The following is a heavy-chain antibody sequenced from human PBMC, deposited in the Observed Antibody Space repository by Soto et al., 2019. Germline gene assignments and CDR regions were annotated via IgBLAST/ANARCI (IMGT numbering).Heavy chain of an antibody. J-gene: IGHJ4*02. Sequence: PSETLSLTCTVSGGSISSYYWSWIRQPPGKGLEWIGYIYYSGSTNYNPSLKSRVTISVDTSKNQFSLKLSSVTAADTAVYYCARVSSWNYFLPQDYWGQGTLVTVSS. D-gene: IGHD1-7*01. CDR1: GGSISSYY. CDR3: ARVSSWNYFLPQDY. CDR2: IYYSGST. V-gene: IGHV4-59*01.